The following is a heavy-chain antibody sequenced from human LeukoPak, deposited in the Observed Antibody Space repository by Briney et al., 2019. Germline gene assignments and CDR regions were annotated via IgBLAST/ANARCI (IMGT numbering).Heavy chain of an antibody. CDR1: GYTFTSYD. J-gene: IGHJ4*02. CDR3: ARGGDFWSGPDY. CDR2: MNPNSGNT. Sequence: ASVKVSCKASGYTFTSYDINWVRQATGQGLEWMGWMNPNSGNTGYAQKFQGRVTMTRNTSISTAYMELSSLRSEDTAAYYCARGGDFWSGPDYWGQGTLVTVSS. V-gene: IGHV1-8*01. D-gene: IGHD3-3*01.